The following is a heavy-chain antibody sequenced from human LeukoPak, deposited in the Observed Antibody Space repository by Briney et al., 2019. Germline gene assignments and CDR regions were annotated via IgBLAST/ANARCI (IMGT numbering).Heavy chain of an antibody. Sequence: GGSLRLSCAASGFTFSSYGMHWVRQAPGKGLEGVAFIRYDGSNKYYADSVKGRFTISRDNSKNTLYLQMNSLRAEDTAVYYCAKDPKTTYYCDSSGYYRLWGQGTLVTVSS. D-gene: IGHD3-22*01. CDR2: IRYDGSNK. V-gene: IGHV3-30*02. CDR3: AKDPKTTYYCDSSGYYRL. CDR1: GFTFSSYG. J-gene: IGHJ4*02.